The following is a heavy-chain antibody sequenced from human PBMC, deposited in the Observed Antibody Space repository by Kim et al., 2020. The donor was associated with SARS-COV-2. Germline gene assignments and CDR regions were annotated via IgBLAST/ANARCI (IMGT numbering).Heavy chain of an antibody. J-gene: IGHJ4*02. CDR2: ST. CDR3: ASLGPNTLDY. Sequence: STYYADSVKGRFTISRDNSKNTLYLQMNSLRAEDTAVYYCASLGPNTLDYWGQGTLVTVSS. V-gene: IGHV3-53*01.